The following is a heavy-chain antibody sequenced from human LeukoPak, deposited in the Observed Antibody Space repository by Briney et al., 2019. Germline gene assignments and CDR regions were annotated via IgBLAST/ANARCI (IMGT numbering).Heavy chain of an antibody. CDR3: ARERYYYGSGSYSNYYYGMDV. J-gene: IGHJ6*02. Sequence: GESLKISCQGSGYSFTTYWIAWVRQMPGKGLEWMGVVYPGDSNTRYSPSFQGQVTISADKSISTAYLQWSSLKASDTAMYYCARERYYYGSGSYSNYYYGMDVWGQGTTVTVSS. D-gene: IGHD3-10*01. CDR1: GYSFTTYW. V-gene: IGHV5-51*01. CDR2: VYPGDSNT.